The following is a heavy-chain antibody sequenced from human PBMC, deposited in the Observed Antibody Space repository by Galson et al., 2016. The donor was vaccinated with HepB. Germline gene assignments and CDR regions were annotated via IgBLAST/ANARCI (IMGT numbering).Heavy chain of an antibody. D-gene: IGHD3-10*01. CDR1: GFTLSSYE. CDR3: ARGQEDDDSGSHYSRPTWVDP. J-gene: IGHJ5*02. V-gene: IGHV3-48*03. Sequence: SLRLSCAASGFTLSSYEMHWVRQAPGKGLEWVSYISSRGSTIYSADSVKGRFTISRDNPKNSLYLQMNSLRAEDTAVYYCARGQEDDDSGSHYSRPTWVDPWGQGTLVTVSS. CDR2: ISSRGSTI.